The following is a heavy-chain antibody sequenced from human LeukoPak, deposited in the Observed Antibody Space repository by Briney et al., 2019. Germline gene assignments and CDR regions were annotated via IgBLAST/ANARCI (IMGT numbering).Heavy chain of an antibody. J-gene: IGHJ4*02. CDR3: AKGRTVFGVVTHLFDY. CDR2: ISGSGGST. D-gene: IGHD3-3*01. V-gene: IGHV3-23*01. Sequence: GGSLRLSXAASGFTFSTYAMSWVRQTPGQGLEWVSAISGSGGSTYYADSVKGRFTISRDNSKNTLYLQMNSLRAEDTAVYYCAKGRTVFGVVTHLFDYWGQGTPVTVSS. CDR1: GFTFSTYA.